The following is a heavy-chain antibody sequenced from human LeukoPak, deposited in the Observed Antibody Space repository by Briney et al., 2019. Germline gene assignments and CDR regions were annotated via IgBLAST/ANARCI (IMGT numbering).Heavy chain of an antibody. D-gene: IGHD6-13*01. J-gene: IGHJ4*02. V-gene: IGHV1-69*05. CDR3: AMALRQLVSGQDY. CDR1: GGTFISYA. CDR2: IIPIFGTA. Sequence: SSVKVSCKASGGTFISYAISWVRQAPGQGLEWMGGIIPIFGTANYAQKFQGRVTITTDESTSTAYMELSSLRSEDTAVYYCAMALRQLVSGQDYWGQGTLVTVSS.